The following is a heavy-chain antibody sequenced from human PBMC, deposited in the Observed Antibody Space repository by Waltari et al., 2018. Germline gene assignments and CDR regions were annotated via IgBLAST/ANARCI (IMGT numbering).Heavy chain of an antibody. CDR1: GYIFPTYG. CDR3: ARGGGTFSKPQYFDS. Sequence: QVHLVQSGSEMKKPGASVKVSCKASGYIFPTYGINWVRQAPGQGLEWMGWINTNTGNPTCVQGFTGRFVFSLDTSVSTAYLQISSLKAEDSAIYYCARGGGTFSKPQYFDSWGQGTRVTVSS. V-gene: IGHV7-4-1*02. D-gene: IGHD1-26*01. CDR2: INTNTGNP. J-gene: IGHJ4*02.